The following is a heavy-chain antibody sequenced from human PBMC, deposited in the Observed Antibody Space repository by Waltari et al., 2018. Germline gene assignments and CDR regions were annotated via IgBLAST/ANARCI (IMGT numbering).Heavy chain of an antibody. CDR2: IYHSGST. CDR3: ASLGDRIAVAGTCDY. CDR1: GYSISSGYY. D-gene: IGHD6-19*01. V-gene: IGHV4-38-2*01. J-gene: IGHJ4*02. Sequence: QVQLQESGPGLVKPSETLSLTCAVSGYSISSGYYWGWIRQPPGKGLEWIGSIYHSGSTYSNPSLKSRVTISVDTSKNQFSLKLSSVTAADTAVYYCASLGDRIAVAGTCDYWGQGTLVTVSS.